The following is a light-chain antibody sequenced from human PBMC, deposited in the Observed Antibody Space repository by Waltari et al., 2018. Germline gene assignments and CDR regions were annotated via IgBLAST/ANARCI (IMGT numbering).Light chain of an antibody. CDR2: YVT. CDR3: CSFTATHTLL. CDR1: NNHVGASKF. V-gene: IGLV2-14*03. J-gene: IGLJ2*01. Sequence: QSALTQPPSVSGSPGPSITTSCPGTNNHVGASKFVSWYQQHPGRAPQLMIYYVTDRPSGISYRFSGSKSANTASLTISGLLPEDEAIYYCCSFTATHTLLFGGGTTVTVL.